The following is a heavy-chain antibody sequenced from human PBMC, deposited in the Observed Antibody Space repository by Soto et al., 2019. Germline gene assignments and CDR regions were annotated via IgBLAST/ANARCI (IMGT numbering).Heavy chain of an antibody. CDR2: IYYSGST. CDR3: ASSLRYFDWLLSFYWFDP. D-gene: IGHD3-9*01. Sequence: PSETLSLTCTVSGDSISSSSYYWGWIRQPPGKGLEWIGSIYYSGSTYYNPSLKSRVTISVDTSKNQFSLKLSSVTAADTAVYYCASSLRYFDWLLSFYWFDPWGQGTLVTVSS. J-gene: IGHJ5*02. CDR1: GDSISSSSYY. V-gene: IGHV4-39*01.